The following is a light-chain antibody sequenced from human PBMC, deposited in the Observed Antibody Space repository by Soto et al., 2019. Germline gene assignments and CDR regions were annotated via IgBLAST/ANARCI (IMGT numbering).Light chain of an antibody. CDR1: QTVRNNY. V-gene: IGKV3-20*01. Sequence: EILLTQSPCTLTLSPGERATLSCRASQTVRNNYLAWYQQKPGQAPRLLIYDASSRATGIPDRFSGGGSGTDFTLTICRLEPEDFAVYYCQQFSSYPLTFGGGTKVDIK. CDR3: QQFSSYPLT. CDR2: DAS. J-gene: IGKJ4*01.